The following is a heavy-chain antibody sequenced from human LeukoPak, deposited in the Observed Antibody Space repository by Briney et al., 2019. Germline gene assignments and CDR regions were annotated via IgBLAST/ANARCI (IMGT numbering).Heavy chain of an antibody. CDR2: ISSSSSYI. J-gene: IGHJ4*02. CDR3: ARDSEDSSGYPFFDY. Sequence: PGGSLRLSCAASGFTFSSYSMNWVRQAPGKGLEWVSSISSSSSYIYYADSVKGRFTISRDNAKNSLYLQMNSLRAEDTAVYYCARDSEDSSGYPFFDYWGQGTLVTVSS. V-gene: IGHV3-21*01. D-gene: IGHD3-22*01. CDR1: GFTFSSYS.